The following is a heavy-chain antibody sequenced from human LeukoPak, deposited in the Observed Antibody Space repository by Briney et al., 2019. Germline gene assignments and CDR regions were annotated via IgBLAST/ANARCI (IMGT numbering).Heavy chain of an antibody. J-gene: IGHJ5*02. CDR2: MYYSGST. CDR1: GGSITNYY. D-gene: IGHD2-2*01. Sequence: SETLSLTCTVSGGSITNYYWSWIRQPPGKGLEWIGYMYYSGSTNYSPSLKSRVTISVDTSKNQFSLKLDSVTAADTAVYYCARLWRPDFVVVASTPRNWFDPWGQGTLVTVSS. V-gene: IGHV4-59*01. CDR3: ARLWRPDFVVVASTPRNWFDP.